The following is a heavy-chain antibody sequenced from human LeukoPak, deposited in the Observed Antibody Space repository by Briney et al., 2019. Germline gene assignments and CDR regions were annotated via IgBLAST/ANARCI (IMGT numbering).Heavy chain of an antibody. D-gene: IGHD2-15*01. V-gene: IGHV3-74*01. CDR3: ATAGGDGSRMGFDP. Sequence: GGSLRLSCADSGFTFSRYWMHWVRQTPGKGLVWVSCISADGSVTRYADSVKGRFTISRDNTKSTLYLQMHSLRAEDTADYYCATAGGDGSRMGFDPWGQGTLVTVSS. J-gene: IGHJ5*02. CDR2: ISADGSVT. CDR1: GFTFSRYW.